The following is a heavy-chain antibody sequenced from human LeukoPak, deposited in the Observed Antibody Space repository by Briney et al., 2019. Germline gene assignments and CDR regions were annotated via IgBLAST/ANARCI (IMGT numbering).Heavy chain of an antibody. CDR2: IYYSGST. D-gene: IGHD3-22*01. V-gene: IGHV4-59*08. CDR3: ASYYCDSSGYWGDYFDY. CDR1: GGSISSYY. Sequence: SETLSLTCTVSGGSISSYYWSWIRQPPGKGLEWIGYIYYSGSTNYNPSLKSRVTISVDTSKNQFSLKLSSVTAADTAVYYCASYYCDSSGYWGDYFDYWGQGTLVTVSS. J-gene: IGHJ4*02.